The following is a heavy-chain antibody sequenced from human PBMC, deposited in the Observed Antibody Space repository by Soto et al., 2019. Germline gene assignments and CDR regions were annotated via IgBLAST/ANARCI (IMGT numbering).Heavy chain of an antibody. Sequence: GGSLRLSCASSKFIFSNYGMHWVRQAPGKGLEWVAFIWYDGSNKYYADSVKGRFTISRDNSKNTMYLQMNSLRAEDTALYYCARDIVATIDFWGPGTLVTVPQ. V-gene: IGHV3-33*01. J-gene: IGHJ4*02. CDR2: IWYDGSNK. CDR1: KFIFSNYG. D-gene: IGHD5-12*01. CDR3: ARDIVATIDF.